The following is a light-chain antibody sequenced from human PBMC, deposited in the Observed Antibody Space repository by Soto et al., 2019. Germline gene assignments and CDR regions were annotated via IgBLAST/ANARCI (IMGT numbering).Light chain of an antibody. V-gene: IGKV1-39*01. CDR2: AAS. CDR1: QSISSY. CDR3: QQSYSTPRT. J-gene: IGKJ1*01. Sequence: DIQMTQSPSSLSASVGDRATITCRASQSISSYLNWYQQKPGKAPKLLIYAASSLQSGVPSRFSGSGSGTDFTLTISSPQPEDFATYYCQQSYSTPRTFGQGTKVEIK.